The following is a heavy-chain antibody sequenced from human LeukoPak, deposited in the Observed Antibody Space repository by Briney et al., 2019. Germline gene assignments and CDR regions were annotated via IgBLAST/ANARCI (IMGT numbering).Heavy chain of an antibody. D-gene: IGHD5-24*01. V-gene: IGHV3-33*01. CDR3: ARDTPGTIYLDY. CDR1: GFTFSSYG. J-gene: IGHJ4*02. CDR2: IWYDGSNK. Sequence: PGGSLRLSCAASGFTFSSYGMHWVRQAPGKGLEWVAVIWYDGSNKYYADSVKGRFTISRDNSKNTLYLQMNGLRAEDTAVYYCARDTPGTIYLDYWGQGTLVTVSS.